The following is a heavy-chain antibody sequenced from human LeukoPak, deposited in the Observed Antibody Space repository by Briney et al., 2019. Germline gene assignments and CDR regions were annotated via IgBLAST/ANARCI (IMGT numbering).Heavy chain of an antibody. J-gene: IGHJ4*02. CDR2: ISYDGSNK. CDR1: GFTFSSYA. CDR3: ARDLGYCSGGSCYREQWLIDY. Sequence: HPGRSLRLSCAASGFTFSSYAMHWVRQAPGKGLEWVAVISYDGSNKYYADSVKGRFTISRDNSKNTLYLQMNGLRAEDTAVYYCARDLGYCSGGSCYREQWLIDYWGQGTLVTVSS. V-gene: IGHV3-30*04. D-gene: IGHD2-15*01.